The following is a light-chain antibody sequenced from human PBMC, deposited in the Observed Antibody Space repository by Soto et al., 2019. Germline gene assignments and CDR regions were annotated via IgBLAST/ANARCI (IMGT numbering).Light chain of an antibody. CDR2: DAS. J-gene: IGKJ1*01. Sequence: DIQMTQSPSTLSASVGDRVTITFRASQSISSWLAWYQQKPGKAPKVLLFDASSLESGVPSRFSGSGSATEITLTISSLQTDDFATYYCQQYSTSPWTFGQGTKLEIK. CDR1: QSISSW. V-gene: IGKV1-5*01. CDR3: QQYSTSPWT.